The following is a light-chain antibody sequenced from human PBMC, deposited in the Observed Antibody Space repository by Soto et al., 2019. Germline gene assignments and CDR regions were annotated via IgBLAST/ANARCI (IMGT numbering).Light chain of an antibody. CDR2: AAS. J-gene: IGKJ4*01. CDR3: QQYGSSPPIT. V-gene: IGKV1-9*01. CDR1: LGVARY. Sequence: IQLTQSPSSLSASVGDRVTITCRASLGVARYLAWYQQKPGTAPKLLIYAASTLQSGVPSRFSGSGSGTEFTLTISSLQPEDSAVDYCQQYGSSPPITFGGGTKVEIK.